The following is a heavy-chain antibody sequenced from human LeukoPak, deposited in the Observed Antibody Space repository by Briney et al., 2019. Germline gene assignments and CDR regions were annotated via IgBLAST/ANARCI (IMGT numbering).Heavy chain of an antibody. V-gene: IGHV1-2*02. Sequence: ASVKVSCKASGYTFTAYYLYWVRQAPGQGLECMGWINPNSGVTGYAQKFQGRVTMTRDTSISTAYMELSRLRSDDTAVYYCAREEKYDYDSVYYWYYWGQGTLVTVSS. D-gene: IGHD3-22*01. CDR1: GYTFTAYY. CDR3: AREEKYDYDSVYYWYY. J-gene: IGHJ4*02. CDR2: INPNSGVT.